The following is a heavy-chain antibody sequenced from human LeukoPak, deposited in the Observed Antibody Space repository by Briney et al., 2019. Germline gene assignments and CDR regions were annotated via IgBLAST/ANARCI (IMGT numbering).Heavy chain of an antibody. CDR2: INPNSGGT. J-gene: IGHJ5*02. CDR3: ARAKSIAARWSWFDP. CDR1: GYTFTGYY. V-gene: IGHV1-2*02. Sequence: ALVKVSCKASGYTFTGYYMHWVRQAPGQGLEWMGWINPNSGGTNYAQKFQGRVTMTRDTSISTAYMEQSRLRSDDTAVYYCARAKSIAARWSWFDPWGQGTLVTVSS. D-gene: IGHD6-6*01.